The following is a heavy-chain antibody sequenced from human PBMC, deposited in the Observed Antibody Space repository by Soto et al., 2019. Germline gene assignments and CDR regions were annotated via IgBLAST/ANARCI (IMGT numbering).Heavy chain of an antibody. Sequence: QVHLVESGGGVVQPGRSLRLSCAASGFTFSNYSMHWVRQATGKGLEWLAVISKDGDKTYYADSVKGRFTISRDNSKNTLYLQRNSLRPEDTAVHYCAIEWSVANPGDWCPGTQVTVSS. D-gene: IGHD5-12*01. CDR3: AIEWSVANPGD. CDR2: ISKDGDKT. V-gene: IGHV3-30-3*01. J-gene: IGHJ4*02. CDR1: GFTFSNYS.